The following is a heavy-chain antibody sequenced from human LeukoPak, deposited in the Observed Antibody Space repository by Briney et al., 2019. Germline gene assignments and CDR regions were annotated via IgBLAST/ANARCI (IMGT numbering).Heavy chain of an antibody. CDR3: ARAHTADIVVVPADAQFADY. CDR2: IYYSGST. D-gene: IGHD2-2*01. CDR1: GGSISSGSYY. Sequence: SETLSLTCTVSGGSISSGSYYWGWIRQPPGKGLECIGSIYYSGSTYYNPSLKSRVTISVDTSKNQFSLKLSSVTAADTAVYYCARAHTADIVVVPADAQFADYWGQGTLVTVSS. J-gene: IGHJ4*02. V-gene: IGHV4-39*07.